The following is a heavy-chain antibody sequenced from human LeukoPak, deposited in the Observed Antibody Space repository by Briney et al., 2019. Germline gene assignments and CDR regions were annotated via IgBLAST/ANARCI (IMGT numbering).Heavy chain of an antibody. CDR3: ARAAGDLDY. CDR1: GYTFTSYD. J-gene: IGHJ4*02. V-gene: IGHV1-8*01. CDR2: MNPNSGNT. Sequence: ASVKVSCKASGYTFTSYDINWVRQATGQGLEWVGWMNPNSGNTGSAQKFQGRVSMTRNTSISKAYMELSSLRSEDTAIYYCARAAGDLDYWGQGTLVTVSS.